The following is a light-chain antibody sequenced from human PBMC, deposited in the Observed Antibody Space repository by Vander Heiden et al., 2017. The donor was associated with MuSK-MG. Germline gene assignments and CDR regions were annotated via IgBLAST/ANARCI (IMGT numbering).Light chain of an antibody. CDR1: SSDIGAYNY. CDR2: DVS. CDR3: SSYTSTYTLV. V-gene: IGLV2-14*03. J-gene: IGLJ3*02. Sequence: QSALTQPASVSGSPGQSITIPCTGTSSDIGAYNYDSWYQQHPGKAPKLMIYDVSNRPSGVSNRFSGSKSGDTASLSISGLQAEDEADYYCSSYTSTYTLVFGGGTKLTVL.